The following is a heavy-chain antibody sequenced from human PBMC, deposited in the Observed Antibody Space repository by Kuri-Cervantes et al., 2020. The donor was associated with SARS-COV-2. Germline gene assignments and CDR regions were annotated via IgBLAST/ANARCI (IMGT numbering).Heavy chain of an antibody. Sequence: GGSLRLSCAASGFTFSSYAMSWVRQAPGKGLEWVSAISGSGGSTYYADSVKGRFTISRDDSKNTLYLQMNSLGAEDTAVYYCAKPKPTFIVVPAASYYYMDVWGKGTTVTVSS. D-gene: IGHD2-2*01. J-gene: IGHJ6*03. CDR3: AKPKPTFIVVPAASYYYMDV. CDR2: ISGSGGST. CDR1: GFTFSSYA. V-gene: IGHV3-23*01.